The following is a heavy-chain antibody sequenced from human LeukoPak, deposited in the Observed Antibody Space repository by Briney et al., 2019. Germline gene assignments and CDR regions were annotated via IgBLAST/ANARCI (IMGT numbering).Heavy chain of an antibody. Sequence: ASVKVSCKASGYSFTSYGVSWVRQAPGQGVERVGWISGYDGNTNSAPNLQGRVTMATDTSTSTAYMELRSLRSDDTATYYCARAGVTPKTGDGFDIWGQGTMVTVSS. J-gene: IGHJ3*02. V-gene: IGHV1-18*04. CDR3: ARAGVTPKTGDGFDI. CDR1: GYSFTSYG. D-gene: IGHD4-23*01. CDR2: ISGYDGNT.